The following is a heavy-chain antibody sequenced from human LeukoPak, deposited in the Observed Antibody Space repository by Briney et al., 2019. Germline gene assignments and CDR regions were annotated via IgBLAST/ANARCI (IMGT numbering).Heavy chain of an antibody. J-gene: IGHJ3*02. CDR1: ASTFSTYV. D-gene: IGHD3-10*01. V-gene: IGHV3-30*04. Sequence: GGSLRLSCAASASTFSTYVMHWVRQAPGRGLEWVAGISVDGGNEHYPDSVRGRFTISRDNSNNTLYLQMNSLRAEDTAVYYCARPLKYYYGSGSQGAFDIWGQGTMVTVSS. CDR2: ISVDGGNE. CDR3: ARPLKYYYGSGSQGAFDI.